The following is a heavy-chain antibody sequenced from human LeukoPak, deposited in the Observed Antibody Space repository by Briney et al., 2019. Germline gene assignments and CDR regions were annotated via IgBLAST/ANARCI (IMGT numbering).Heavy chain of an antibody. J-gene: IGHJ4*02. V-gene: IGHV3-23*01. Sequence: GGSLRLSCGASGLTVSSYGMSWVRQAPGKGLEWVSTIIGSAVNTYYADSVKGRFTISRDDSKNSVYLQMNSLRAEDTAVYSCAKYTSGTSYRGLDQWGQGTLVTVSS. CDR3: AKYTSGTSYRGLDQ. CDR1: GLTVSSYG. D-gene: IGHD3-10*01. CDR2: IIGSAVNT.